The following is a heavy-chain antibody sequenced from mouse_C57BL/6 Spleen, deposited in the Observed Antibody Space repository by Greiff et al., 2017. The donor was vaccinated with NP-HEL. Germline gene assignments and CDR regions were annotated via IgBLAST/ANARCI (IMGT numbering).Heavy chain of an antibody. D-gene: IGHD2-4*01. J-gene: IGHJ3*01. CDR3: AREGDYDGAWFAY. V-gene: IGHV1-52*01. CDR2: IDPSDSET. CDR1: GYTFTSYW. Sequence: VKLQQPGAELVRPGSSVKLSCKASGYTFTSYWMPWVKQRPIQGLEWIGNIDPSDSETHYNQKFKDKATLTVDKSSSTAYMQLSSLTSEDSAVYYCAREGDYDGAWFAYWGQGTLVTVSA.